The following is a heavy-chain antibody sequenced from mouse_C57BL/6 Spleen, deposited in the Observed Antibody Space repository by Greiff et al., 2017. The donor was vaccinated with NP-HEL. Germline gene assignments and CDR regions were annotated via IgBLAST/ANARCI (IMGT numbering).Heavy chain of an antibody. D-gene: IGHD1-1*01. Sequence: QVQLQQPGAELVRPGSSVKLSCKASGYTFTSYWMHWVKQRPIQGLEWIGNIDPSDSETHYNQQFKDKATLTVDKSSRTAYMQLSSLTSEDSAVYYCARAGVTTVVAPGYFDVWGTGTTVTVSS. CDR3: ARAGVTTVVAPGYFDV. J-gene: IGHJ1*03. CDR2: IDPSDSET. V-gene: IGHV1-52*01. CDR1: GYTFTSYW.